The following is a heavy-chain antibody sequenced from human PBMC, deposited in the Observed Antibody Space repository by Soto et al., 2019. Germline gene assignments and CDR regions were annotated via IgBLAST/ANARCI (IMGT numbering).Heavy chain of an antibody. V-gene: IGHV3-23*01. CDR3: AKGGISAYYDSSGLTGGAFDI. Sequence: EVQLLESGGGLVQPGGSLRLSCAASGFTFSSYAMSWVRQAPGKGLEWVSAISGSGGSTYYADSVKGRFTISRDNSKNTLYLQMNSLRAEDTAVYYCAKGGISAYYDSSGLTGGAFDIWGQGTMVTVSS. J-gene: IGHJ3*02. D-gene: IGHD3-22*01. CDR2: ISGSGGST. CDR1: GFTFSSYA.